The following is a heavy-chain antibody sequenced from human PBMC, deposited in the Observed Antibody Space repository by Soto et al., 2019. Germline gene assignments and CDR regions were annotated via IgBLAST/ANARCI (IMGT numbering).Heavy chain of an antibody. CDR1: GFTFSSYG. CDR3: AKDTGADY. Sequence: QVQLVESGGGVVQPGRPLRLSCAASGFTFSSYGMYWVRQAPGKGLEWVARISYDGSDQFYGDSVKGRFTISRDNSKNILYVQMNSLRSEDTAVYYCAKDTGADYWGQGTVVTVSA. CDR2: ISYDGSDQ. V-gene: IGHV3-30*18. D-gene: IGHD3-10*01. J-gene: IGHJ4*02.